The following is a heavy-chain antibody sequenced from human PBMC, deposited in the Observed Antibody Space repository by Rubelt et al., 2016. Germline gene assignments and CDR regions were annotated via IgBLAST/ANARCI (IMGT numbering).Heavy chain of an antibody. CDR1: GASISSYY. CDR3: ARQSRGFGVPIS. J-gene: IGHJ4*02. Sequence: QVQLQESGPGLVKPSETLSLTCTVSGASISSYYWSWIRQPAGKGLEWIGRIYTSGSTNYNPSLKSRVTMSLDTSKNQFSLKLSPVTAADTAVYFCARQSRGFGVPISWGQGTLVTVSS. CDR2: IYTSGST. V-gene: IGHV4-4*07. D-gene: IGHD3-16*01.